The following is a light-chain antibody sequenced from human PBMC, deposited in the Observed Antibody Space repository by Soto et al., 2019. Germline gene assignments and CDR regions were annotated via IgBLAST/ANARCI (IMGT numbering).Light chain of an antibody. CDR3: SSFTSSFTPII. V-gene: IGLV2-14*01. Sequence: QSVLTQPASVSGSPGQSITISCTATTSDVGGHNYVSWYQHHPGKAHKLMSYNVINLPSGVSDRLSGSKSGNTASMIISGLQAEDEADYYCSSFTSSFTPIIFGTGTKVTVL. CDR1: TSDVGGHNY. J-gene: IGLJ1*01. CDR2: NVI.